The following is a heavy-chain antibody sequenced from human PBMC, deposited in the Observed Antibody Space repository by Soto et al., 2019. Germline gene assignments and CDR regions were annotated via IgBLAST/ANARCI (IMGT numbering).Heavy chain of an antibody. CDR3: GSSLEWSYTRAFDI. CDR2: IYPGDSDT. CDR1: GYSFTSYW. J-gene: IGHJ3*02. D-gene: IGHD3-3*01. Sequence: RGESLKISCKGSGYSFTSYWIGWVRQMPGKGLEWMGIIYPGDSDTRYSPSFQGQVTISADKSISTAYPQWSSLKASDTAMYYCGSSLEWSYTRAFDIWGQGTMVTVS. V-gene: IGHV5-51*01.